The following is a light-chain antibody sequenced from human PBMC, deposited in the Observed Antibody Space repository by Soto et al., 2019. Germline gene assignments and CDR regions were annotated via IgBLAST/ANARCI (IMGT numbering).Light chain of an antibody. CDR1: SSDVGAYHY. V-gene: IGLV2-8*01. J-gene: IGLJ1*01. CDR3: SSYAGTNNYV. Sequence: QSALTQPPSASGSPGQSVTISCTGTSSDVGAYHYVSWYQQHPGKAPTLIIYEVSQRPSGVPDRFSGSKSGNTASLTVSGLQADYEADYYCSSYAGTNNYVFGTGTKVTVL. CDR2: EVS.